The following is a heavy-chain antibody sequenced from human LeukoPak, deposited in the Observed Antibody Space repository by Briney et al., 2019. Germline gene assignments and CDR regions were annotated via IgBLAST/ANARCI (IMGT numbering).Heavy chain of an antibody. CDR1: GFTFSSFG. V-gene: IGHV3-30*02. CDR3: AKDRGDYTDWFDP. J-gene: IGHJ5*02. CDR2: IRYDGSNK. Sequence: AGSLRPSCAASGFTFSSFGMHWVRQTPGKGLHWVAFIRYDGSNKYYADSVKGRFTISRDNSKNTLNLQMNSLRTEDTAMYYCAKDRGDYTDWFDPWGQGTLVTVSS. D-gene: IGHD4-17*01.